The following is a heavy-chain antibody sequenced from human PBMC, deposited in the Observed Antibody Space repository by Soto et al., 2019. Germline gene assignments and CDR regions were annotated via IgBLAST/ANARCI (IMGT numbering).Heavy chain of an antibody. V-gene: IGHV3-49*03. J-gene: IGHJ4*02. Sequence: GSLRLSCTASGFTFGDYAMSWFRQAPGKGLEWVGFSRSQAHGGSTEYAASVNGRLTISRDDSKSIAYMQMNSLKTEDTAVYYCTRGAPMVRGIIINSAVDYWGQGT. CDR3: TRGAPMVRGIIINSAVDY. CDR2: SRSQAHGGST. CDR1: GFTFGDYA. D-gene: IGHD3-10*01.